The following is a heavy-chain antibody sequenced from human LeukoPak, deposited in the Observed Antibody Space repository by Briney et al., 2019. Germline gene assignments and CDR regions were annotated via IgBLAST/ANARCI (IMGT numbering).Heavy chain of an antibody. J-gene: IGHJ4*02. CDR2: INPSGGST. V-gene: IGHV1-46*01. CDR3: ARDRNIVVVPAAMGFDY. Sequence: GASMKVSCKASGYTSTSYYMHWVRQAPGQGLEWMGIINPSGGSTSYAQKFQGRVTMTRDTSTSTVYMELSSLRSEDTAVYYCARDRNIVVVPAAMGFDYWGQGTLVTVSS. CDR1: GYTSTSYY. D-gene: IGHD2-2*01.